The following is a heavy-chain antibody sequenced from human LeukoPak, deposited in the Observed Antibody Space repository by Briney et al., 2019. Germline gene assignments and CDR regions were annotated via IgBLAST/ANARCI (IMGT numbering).Heavy chain of an antibody. Sequence: SETLSLTCTVSGGSISSGSYYWNWIRQPAGKGLEWIGRIYTSGSTNYNPSLKSRVTISVDTSKNQFSLNVRSVSAADTAVYYCARSGYYYGSGNYMDVWGKGTTVTISS. CDR3: ARSGYYYGSGNYMDV. CDR1: GGSISSGSYY. J-gene: IGHJ6*03. V-gene: IGHV4-61*02. CDR2: IYTSGST. D-gene: IGHD3-10*01.